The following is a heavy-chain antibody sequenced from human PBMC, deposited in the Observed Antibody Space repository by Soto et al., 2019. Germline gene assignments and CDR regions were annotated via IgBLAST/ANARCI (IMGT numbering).Heavy chain of an antibody. Sequence: SGPTLVNPTQTLTPTCTFSGFSLSTDDVGVGWIRQPPGKALDWLAVIYWDDDKRYSPSLKSRLTITKDTSKNQVLLNMTNMDPVDTATYFCARSKYSISSFDYWGQGALVTVSS. CDR2: IYWDDDK. V-gene: IGHV2-5*02. D-gene: IGHD6-6*01. CDR3: ARSKYSISSFDY. CDR1: GFSLSTDDVG. J-gene: IGHJ4*02.